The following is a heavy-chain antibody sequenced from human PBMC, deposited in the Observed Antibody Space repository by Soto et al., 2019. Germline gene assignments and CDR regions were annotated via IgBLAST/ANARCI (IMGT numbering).Heavy chain of an antibody. CDR1: GGTFSSYA. Sequence: QVQLVQSGAEVKKPGSSVKVSCKASGGTFSSYAISWVRQAPGQGLEWMGGIIPIFGTANYAQKFQGRVTITADESTSTAYMELSSLRSEDTAVYYCASSGYDYVWGSKDYYYYYGMDFWGQGTTVTVSS. CDR3: ASSGYDYVWGSKDYYYYYGMDF. V-gene: IGHV1-69*01. CDR2: IIPIFGTA. J-gene: IGHJ6*02. D-gene: IGHD3-16*01.